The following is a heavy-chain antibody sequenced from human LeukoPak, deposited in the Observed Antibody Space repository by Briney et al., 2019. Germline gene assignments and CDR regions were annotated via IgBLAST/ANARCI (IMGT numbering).Heavy chain of an antibody. V-gene: IGHV3-7*03. D-gene: IGHD6-6*01. CDR1: GFTFSNFW. J-gene: IGHJ4*02. CDR3: ASLSLGHY. CDR2: IKQDEAEK. Sequence: GGSLRLSCTASGFTFSNFWMGWVRQAPGKGLEWVANIKQDEAEKFYLGSVKGRFTISRDTSKNTLSLQMNSLRAEDTAVYYCASLSLGHYWGQGTLVTVSS.